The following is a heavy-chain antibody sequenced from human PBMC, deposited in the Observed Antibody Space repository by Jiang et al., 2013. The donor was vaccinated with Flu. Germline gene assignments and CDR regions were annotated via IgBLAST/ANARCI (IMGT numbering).Heavy chain of an antibody. D-gene: IGHD5-24*01. V-gene: IGHV4-34*01. CDR2: GYT. J-gene: IGHJ4*02. Sequence: GYTNYNPSLKSRVTISQDTSKNQFSLSLTSVTAADTAVYYCTRGYDGCPADYWGQGILVTVSS. CDR3: TRGYDGCPADY.